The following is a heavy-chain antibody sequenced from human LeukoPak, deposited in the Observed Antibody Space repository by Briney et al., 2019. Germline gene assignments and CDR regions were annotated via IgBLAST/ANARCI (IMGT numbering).Heavy chain of an antibody. Sequence: PSETLSLTCAVYGGSFSGYYWSWIRQPPGKGLEWIGEINHSGSTNYNPSLKSRVTISVDTSKNQFSLKLSSVTAADTAVYYCVSHDFWSGYYIDYWGQGTLVTVSS. V-gene: IGHV4-34*01. CDR1: GGSFSGYY. J-gene: IGHJ4*02. D-gene: IGHD3-3*01. CDR2: INHSGST. CDR3: VSHDFWSGYYIDY.